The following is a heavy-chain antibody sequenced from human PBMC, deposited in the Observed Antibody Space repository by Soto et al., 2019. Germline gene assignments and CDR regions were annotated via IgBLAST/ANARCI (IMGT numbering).Heavy chain of an antibody. CDR1: WYSFTGYC. CDR3: VILESGSKRPEV. D-gene: IGHD3-3*01. Sequence: SVHVSCNTAWYSFTGYCIPWVRQTPGQGLQWLGRITPNSGDTKYGQTFQGRVTLTRDTSDSPAYMELSGLRADDTALYDWVILESGSKRPEVCVQGRRVNLS. CDR2: ITPNSGDT. V-gene: IGHV1-2*06. J-gene: IGHJ3*01.